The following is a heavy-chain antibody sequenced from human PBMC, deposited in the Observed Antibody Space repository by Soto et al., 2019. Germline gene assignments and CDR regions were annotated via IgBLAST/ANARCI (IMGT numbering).Heavy chain of an antibody. CDR1: GFSLSNARMG. CDR2: IFSNDEK. CDR3: ARIQQLGELYYYYYMDV. J-gene: IGHJ6*03. V-gene: IGHV2-26*01. D-gene: IGHD3-10*01. Sequence: SGPTLVNPTETLTLTCTVSGFSLSNARMGVSWIRQPPGKALEWLAHIFSNDEKSYSTSLKSRLTISKDTSKSQVVLTMTNMDPVDTATYYCARIQQLGELYYYYYMDVWGKGTTVTVSS.